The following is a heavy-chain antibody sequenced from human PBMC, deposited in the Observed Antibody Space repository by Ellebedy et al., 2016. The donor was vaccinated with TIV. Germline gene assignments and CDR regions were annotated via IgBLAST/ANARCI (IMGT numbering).Heavy chain of an antibody. Sequence: GESLKISCSASGFTFSSYSMNWVRQAPGKGLEWVSAISGSGGSTYYADSVKGRRTISRDISRNTLYLQMNSLRAEDTAVYYCAKDRALGYCTGGSCNTKWGQGTLVTVSS. J-gene: IGHJ4*02. D-gene: IGHD2-15*01. CDR3: AKDRALGYCTGGSCNTK. CDR2: ISGSGGST. V-gene: IGHV3-23*01. CDR1: GFTFSSYS.